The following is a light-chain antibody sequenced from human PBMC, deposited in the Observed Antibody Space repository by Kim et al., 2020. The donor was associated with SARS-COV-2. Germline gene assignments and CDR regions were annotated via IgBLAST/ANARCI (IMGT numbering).Light chain of an antibody. CDR1: SGDIGAYNY. Sequence: QSITFSCTVTSGDIGAYNYVSWYQQHPGKAPKFIMYEVNNRPSGVSDRFSGSKSGNTASLTISGLHAEDEADYYCCSYTTSTTLVFGGGTKVTVL. V-gene: IGLV2-14*03. J-gene: IGLJ3*02. CDR2: EVN. CDR3: CSYTTSTTLV.